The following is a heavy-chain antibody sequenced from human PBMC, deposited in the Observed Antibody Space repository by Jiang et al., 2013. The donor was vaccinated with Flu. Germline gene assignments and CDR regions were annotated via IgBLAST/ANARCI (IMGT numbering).Heavy chain of an antibody. J-gene: IGHJ5*02. Sequence: QTLSLTCAISGDSVSSTITAWNWIRQSPSRGLEWLGRTYYRSKWYNEYAVSVKSRVTINPDTPKNQFSLHLNSVTPEDTAVYYCARGMTTLAPGFDPWGQGTLVTVSS. CDR2: TYYRSKWYN. D-gene: IGHD4-23*01. CDR1: GDSVSSTITA. V-gene: IGHV6-1*01. CDR3: ARGMTTLAPGFDP.